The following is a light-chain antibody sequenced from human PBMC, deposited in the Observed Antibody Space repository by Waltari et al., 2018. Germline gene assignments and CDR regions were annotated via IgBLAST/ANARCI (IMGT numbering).Light chain of an antibody. CDR1: SSNLGSNY. CDR2: RNN. J-gene: IGLJ3*02. Sequence: QSVLTQPPSASGTPGQRVTISCSGSSSNLGSNYVYWYPQLPGTAPKLLIYRNNQRPSGVPDRFSGSKSGTSASLAISGLRSEDEADYYCAAWDDSLSGWVFGGGTKLTVL. V-gene: IGLV1-47*01. CDR3: AAWDDSLSGWV.